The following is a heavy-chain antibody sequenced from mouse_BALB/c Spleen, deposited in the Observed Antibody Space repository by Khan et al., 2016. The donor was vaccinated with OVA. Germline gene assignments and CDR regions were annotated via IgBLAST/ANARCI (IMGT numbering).Heavy chain of an antibody. Sequence: EVQLVESGPGLVKPSQSLSLTCTVTGYSITTNYAWDWIRQFPGNKLEWMGYISYGGSTSYNPSIKIRIPITRATSKNQFFLQLNSVTTEDTATYDCARKNYYGYAVDYWGQGTSVTVSS. CDR3: ARKNYYGYAVDY. D-gene: IGHD1-1*01. V-gene: IGHV3-2*02. CDR1: GYSITTNYA. J-gene: IGHJ4*01. CDR2: ISYGGST.